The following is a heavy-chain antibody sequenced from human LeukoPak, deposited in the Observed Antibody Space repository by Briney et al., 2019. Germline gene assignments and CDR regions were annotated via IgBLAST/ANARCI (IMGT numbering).Heavy chain of an antibody. J-gene: IGHJ5*02. D-gene: IGHD3-10*01. Sequence: GASVKVSCKASGGTFSSYAISWVRQAPGQGLEWMGRIIPILGIANYAQKFQGRVTITADKSTSTAYMELSSLRSEDTAVYYCARDFTMVRGVIGWFDPWGQGTLVTVSS. CDR2: IIPILGIA. CDR1: GGTFSSYA. V-gene: IGHV1-69*04. CDR3: ARDFTMVRGVIGWFDP.